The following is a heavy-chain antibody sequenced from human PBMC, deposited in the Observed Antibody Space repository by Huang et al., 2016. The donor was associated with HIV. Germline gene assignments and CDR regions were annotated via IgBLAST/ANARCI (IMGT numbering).Heavy chain of an antibody. CDR1: GGSFNNFG. CDR3: AKRGGAWGSPYAFDL. J-gene: IGHJ3*01. Sequence: QVQLVQSGAEVRKPGSSVKVSCRASGGSFNNFGINWVRQAPGQGLEGRGGISPRFGTRNDAQRFQGRVTITADETTGVVYMELSSLRSDDTAVYFCAKRGGAWGSPYAFDLWGPGTMVTVSS. D-gene: IGHD3-16*01. CDR2: ISPRFGTR. V-gene: IGHV1-69*13.